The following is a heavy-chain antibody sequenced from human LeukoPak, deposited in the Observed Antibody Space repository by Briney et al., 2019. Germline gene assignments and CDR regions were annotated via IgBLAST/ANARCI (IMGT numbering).Heavy chain of an antibody. D-gene: IGHD3-22*01. V-gene: IGHV4-30-4*08. Sequence: PSETLSLTCTVSGGSISSGDYYWNWIRQPPGKGLEWIGYIYYSGSTYYNPSLKSRVTISVDTSKNQFSLKLSSVTAADTAVYYCARDDSSGYHDAFDIWGQGTVVTVSS. CDR1: GGSISSGDYY. CDR2: IYYSGST. J-gene: IGHJ3*02. CDR3: ARDDSSGYHDAFDI.